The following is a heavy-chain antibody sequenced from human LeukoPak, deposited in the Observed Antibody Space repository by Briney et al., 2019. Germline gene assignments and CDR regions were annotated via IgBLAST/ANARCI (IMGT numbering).Heavy chain of an antibody. D-gene: IGHD6-13*01. J-gene: IGHJ4*02. CDR2: IIPILGIA. CDR1: GGTFSSYA. V-gene: IGHV1-69*04. Sequence: SVKVSCKASGGTFSSYAISWVRQAPGQGLEWMGRIIPILGIANYAQKFQGRVTITADRSTSTAYMELSSLRSEDTAVYYCARAQGMGSSSWYYFDYWGQGTLVTVSS. CDR3: ARAQGMGSSSWYYFDY.